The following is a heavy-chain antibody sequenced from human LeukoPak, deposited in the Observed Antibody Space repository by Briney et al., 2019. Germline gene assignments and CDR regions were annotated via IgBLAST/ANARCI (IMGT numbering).Heavy chain of an antibody. D-gene: IGHD1-1*01. Sequence: SQTLSLTCAISGDSVSSNSAACNWIRQSPSRGLEWLGRTYYRSEWYNDYAVSVKSRITINPDTSKNQFSLQLNSVTPEDTAVYYCARGVIERVYYYYYGMDVWGQGTTVIVSS. J-gene: IGHJ6*02. V-gene: IGHV6-1*01. CDR2: TYYRSEWYN. CDR1: GDSVSSNSAA. CDR3: ARGVIERVYYYYYGMDV.